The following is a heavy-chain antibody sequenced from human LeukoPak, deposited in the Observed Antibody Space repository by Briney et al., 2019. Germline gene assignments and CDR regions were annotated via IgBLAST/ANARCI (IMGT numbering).Heavy chain of an antibody. D-gene: IGHD5-24*01. CDR3: TTIPLGYIHYYYYYMYV. J-gene: IGHJ6*03. V-gene: IGHV3-15*01. Sequence: GGSLRLSCAASGFTFSNAWMSWVRQAPGKGLEWVGRIKSKTDGGTTDYAAPVKGRFTISRDDSKNTLYLQMNSLKAEDTAVYYCTTIPLGYIHYYYYYMYVWGKGTTVTVSS. CDR1: GFTFSNAW. CDR2: IKSKTDGGTT.